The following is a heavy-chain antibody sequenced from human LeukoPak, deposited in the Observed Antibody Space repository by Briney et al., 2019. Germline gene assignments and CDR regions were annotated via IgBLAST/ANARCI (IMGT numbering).Heavy chain of an antibody. CDR3: ARSPPNWNGLDYYYYMDV. J-gene: IGHJ6*03. D-gene: IGHD3-3*01. CDR1: GYTFTGYA. Sequence: GASVKVSCKASGYTFTGYAMNWVRQAPGQGLEWMGWINTNTGNPTYAQGFTGRFVFSLDTSVSTAYLQISSLKAEDTAVYSCARSPPNWNGLDYYYYMDVWGKGTTVTVSS. V-gene: IGHV7-4-1*02. CDR2: INTNTGNP.